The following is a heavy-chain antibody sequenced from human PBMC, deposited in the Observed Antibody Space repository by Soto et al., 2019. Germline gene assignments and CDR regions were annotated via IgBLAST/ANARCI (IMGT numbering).Heavy chain of an antibody. CDR3: ARGGSSSDNGMDV. CDR1: GFTFSTYS. J-gene: IGHJ6*02. D-gene: IGHD6-6*01. Sequence: EVQLVESGGGLVQPGGSLRLSCAASGFTFSTYSMNWVRQAPGKGLEWVSYISSRSYTIYYVDSVKGRFTIARDNAKNSLYLQMNSLGDEDTALYYCARGGSSSDNGMDVWGQGTTVTVSS. V-gene: IGHV3-48*02. CDR2: ISSRSYTI.